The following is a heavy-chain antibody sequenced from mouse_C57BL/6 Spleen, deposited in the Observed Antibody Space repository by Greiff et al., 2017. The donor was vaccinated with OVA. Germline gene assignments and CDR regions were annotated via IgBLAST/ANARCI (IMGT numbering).Heavy chain of an antibody. CDR2: ISYDGSN. CDR1: GYSITSGYY. V-gene: IGHV3-6*01. CDR3: ARGSYGYDGYFDY. J-gene: IGHJ2*01. D-gene: IGHD2-2*01. Sequence: EVQLQESGPGLVKPSQSLSLTCSVTGYSITSGYYWNWIRQFPGNKLEWMGYISYDGSNNYNPSLKNRISITRDTSKNQFFLKLNSVTTEDTATYYCARGSYGYDGYFDYWGQGTTLTVSS.